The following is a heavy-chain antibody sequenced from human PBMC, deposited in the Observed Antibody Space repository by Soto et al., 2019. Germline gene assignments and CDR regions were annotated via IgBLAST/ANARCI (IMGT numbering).Heavy chain of an antibody. Sequence: GESLKISCKGSGYSFTSYWIGWVRQMPGKGLEWMGIIYPGDSDTRYSPSFQGQVTISADKSISTAYLQWSSLKASDTAMYYCARVVVVPAAMFYYYYYYMDVWGKGTTVTVSS. V-gene: IGHV5-51*01. J-gene: IGHJ6*03. CDR2: IYPGDSDT. CDR3: ARVVVVPAAMFYYYYYYMDV. CDR1: GYSFTSYW. D-gene: IGHD2-2*01.